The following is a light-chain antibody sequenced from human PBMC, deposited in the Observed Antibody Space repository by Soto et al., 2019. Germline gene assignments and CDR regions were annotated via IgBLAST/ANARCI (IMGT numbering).Light chain of an antibody. CDR1: QSVSTS. CDR2: ESS. J-gene: IGKJ4*01. V-gene: IGKV3-11*01. CDR3: QQRSNWPLT. Sequence: EIVLTQSPATLSLSPGERATLSCRASQSVSTSLAWYQQKPGQAPRLLFYESSNRATGIPARFSGSGSGTDFTLTISSLEPEDFAVYYCQQRSNWPLTFGGGTKVDIK.